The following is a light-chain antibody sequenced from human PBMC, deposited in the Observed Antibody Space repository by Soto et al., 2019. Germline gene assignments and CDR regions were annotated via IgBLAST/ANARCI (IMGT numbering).Light chain of an antibody. V-gene: IGKV3-20*01. J-gene: IGKJ4*01. CDR1: QSMSTNY. Sequence: EIVLAQSPDTLSLSPGERAILSCRTSQSMSTNYLAWYQQKSGQPPRLLIYGASIRATGIPDRFSGSGSGTDFTLTISRLEPEDFAVYYCHQYDSSPLTFGGGAKVEIK. CDR3: HQYDSSPLT. CDR2: GAS.